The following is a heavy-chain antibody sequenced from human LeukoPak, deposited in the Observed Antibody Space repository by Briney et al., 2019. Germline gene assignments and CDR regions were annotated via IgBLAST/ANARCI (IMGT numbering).Heavy chain of an antibody. CDR2: ISSSSSYI. CDR3: SRDGGLYCSGGSCS. J-gene: IGHJ4*02. CDR1: GFTFSSYS. D-gene: IGHD2-15*01. Sequence: PGGSLRLSCAASGFTFSSYSMSWVRQAPGKGLEWVASISSSSSYIYYGDSVKGRFTISRDNAKNSLYLQLNSLRAEDTAVYYCSRDGGLYCSGGSCSWGQGTLVTVSS. V-gene: IGHV3-21*01.